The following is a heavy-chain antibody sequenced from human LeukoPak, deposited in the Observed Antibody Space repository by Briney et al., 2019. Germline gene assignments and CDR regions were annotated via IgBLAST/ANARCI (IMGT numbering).Heavy chain of an antibody. J-gene: IGHJ5*02. Sequence: SETLSLTCTVSGGSISNYYLSWIRQPAGKGLEWIGRIYSRVTTYNPSLKSRVTMSADTSRNHVSLTLNSVTAADTAVYYCAKDSGTTGEVKFDPWGQGTLVTVSS. V-gene: IGHV4-4*07. CDR3: AKDSGTTGEVKFDP. D-gene: IGHD3-10*01. CDR2: IYSRVT. CDR1: GGSISNYY.